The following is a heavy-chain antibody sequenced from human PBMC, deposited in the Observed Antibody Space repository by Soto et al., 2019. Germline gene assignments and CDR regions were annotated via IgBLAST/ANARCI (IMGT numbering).Heavy chain of an antibody. J-gene: IGHJ3*02. CDR1: GGTFSSYA. V-gene: IGHV1-69*13. D-gene: IGHD6-19*01. CDR2: IIANFGTA. Sequence: GASVKVSCKASGGTFSSYAISWVRQAPGQGLEWMGWIIANFGTANYAQKFQGRVTMTADASTSTAYMELRSLRSDDTAVYYCARDVPGIAVGPMAFDIWGQGTMVTVSS. CDR3: ARDVPGIAVGPMAFDI.